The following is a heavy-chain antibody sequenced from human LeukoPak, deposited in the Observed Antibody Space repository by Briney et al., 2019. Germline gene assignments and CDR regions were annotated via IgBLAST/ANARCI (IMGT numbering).Heavy chain of an antibody. CDR2: ISYDGSNK. V-gene: IGHV3-30*18. J-gene: IGHJ4*02. Sequence: PGRSLRLSCAASGFTFSSYGMHWVRQAPGKGLEWVAVISYDGSNKYCADSVKGRFTISRDNSKNTLYLQMNSLRAEDTAVYYCANPYCSSTSCLDYWGQGTLVTVSS. CDR3: ANPYCSSTSCLDY. D-gene: IGHD2-2*01. CDR1: GFTFSSYG.